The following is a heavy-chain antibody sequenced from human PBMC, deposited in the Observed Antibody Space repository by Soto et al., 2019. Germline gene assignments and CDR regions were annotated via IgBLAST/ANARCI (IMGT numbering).Heavy chain of an antibody. J-gene: IGHJ4*02. CDR3: ATQRGGGGY. Sequence: EVQLVESGGGLIQPGGSLRLSCAVSGFTVSNNYMSWVRQAPGKGLEGVSVIYSGGYTAYGDSVKGRFTISRDNSKNTRYPQKNSRRADAPAVFYWATQRGGGGYWGQGTLVTVSS. V-gene: IGHV3-53*01. D-gene: IGHD6-25*01. CDR1: GFTVSNNY. CDR2: IYSGGYT.